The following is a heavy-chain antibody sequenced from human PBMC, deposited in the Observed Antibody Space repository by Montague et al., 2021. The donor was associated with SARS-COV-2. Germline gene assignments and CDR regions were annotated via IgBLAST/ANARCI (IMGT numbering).Heavy chain of an antibody. Sequence: PALGKPTQTLTLTCTFSGSSLSTSGMCVSWIRQPPGKALEWLARIDWDDDKYYSTSLKTRLTISKVTSKNQVVLTMTNMDPVDTATYYCARVQTTVAYDYWGQGTLVTVSS. V-gene: IGHV2-70*11. D-gene: IGHD4-23*01. CDR1: GSSLSTSGMC. J-gene: IGHJ4*02. CDR3: ARVQTTVAYDY. CDR2: IDWDDDK.